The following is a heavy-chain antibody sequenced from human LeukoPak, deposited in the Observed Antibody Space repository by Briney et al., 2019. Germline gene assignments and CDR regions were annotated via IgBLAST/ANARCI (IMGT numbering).Heavy chain of an antibody. CDR3: ARDCEIDGGDYGDYLSSLLFDY. CDR2: IYYSGST. D-gene: IGHD4-17*01. J-gene: IGHJ4*02. V-gene: IGHV4-39*07. Sequence: NPSETLSLTCTVSGGSISSSSYYWGWIRQPPGKGLEWIGSIYYSGSTYYNPSLKSRVTISVDTSKNQFSLKLSSVTAADTAVYYCARDCEIDGGDYGDYLSSLLFDYWGQGTLVTVSS. CDR1: GGSISSSSYY.